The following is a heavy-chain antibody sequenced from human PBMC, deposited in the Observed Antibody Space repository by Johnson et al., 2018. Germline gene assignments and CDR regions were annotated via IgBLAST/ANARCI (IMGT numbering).Heavy chain of an antibody. CDR2: ISWNSGSI. J-gene: IGHJ6*03. CDR1: GFTFDDYA. CDR3: ARDSTLSGPARYYYYMDV. V-gene: IGHV3-9*01. D-gene: IGHD5/OR15-5a*01. Sequence: VQLVESGGGLVQPGRSLRLSCAASGFTFDDYAMHWVRQAPGKGLEWVSGISWNSGSIGYADSVKGRFTISRDNAKNSLYLQMNSLRAEDTAVYYCARDSTLSGPARYYYYMDVWGKGTTVTVSS.